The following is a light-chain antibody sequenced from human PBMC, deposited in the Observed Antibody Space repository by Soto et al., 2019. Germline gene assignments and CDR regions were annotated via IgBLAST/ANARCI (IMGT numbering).Light chain of an antibody. CDR3: GAWDDSLNGYV. CDR2: GNT. CDR1: SSNIGTNT. V-gene: IGLV1-44*01. J-gene: IGLJ1*01. Sequence: QSVLTQPPSASGTPGQRVTISCSGGSSNIGTNTGNWYQHLPGTAPKLLISGNTQRPSGVPDRFSGSKSGTSASLAISGLQSEDEADYYCGAWDDSLNGYVFGTGTKLTVL.